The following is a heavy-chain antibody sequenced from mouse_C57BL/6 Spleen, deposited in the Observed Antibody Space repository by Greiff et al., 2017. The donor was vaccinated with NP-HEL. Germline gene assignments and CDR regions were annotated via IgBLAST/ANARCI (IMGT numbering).Heavy chain of an antibody. D-gene: IGHD4-1*02. CDR3: ARLQLGHYYAMDY. CDR2: ISNGGGST. Sequence: EVHLVESGGGLVQPGGSLKLSCAASGFTFSDYYMYWVRQTPEKRLEWVAYISNGGGSTYYPDTVKGRFTISRDNAKNTLYLQMSRLKSEDTAMYYCARLQLGHYYAMDYWGQGTSVTVSS. J-gene: IGHJ4*01. CDR1: GFTFSDYY. V-gene: IGHV5-12*01.